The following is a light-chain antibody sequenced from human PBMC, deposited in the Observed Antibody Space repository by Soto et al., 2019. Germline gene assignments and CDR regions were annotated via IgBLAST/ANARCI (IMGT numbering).Light chain of an antibody. J-gene: IGKJ4*01. CDR2: WAS. Sequence: DIVMPPSPDSLAVSLGERATINCKSSQSVLYSSNNKTYLAWYQQKPGQPPKLLVYWASTRESGVPDRFSGSGSGTDFTLTINSLQAADVAVYYCQQYYSTPLTFGGGTKVDI. CDR3: QQYYSTPLT. CDR1: QSVLYSSNNKTY. V-gene: IGKV4-1*01.